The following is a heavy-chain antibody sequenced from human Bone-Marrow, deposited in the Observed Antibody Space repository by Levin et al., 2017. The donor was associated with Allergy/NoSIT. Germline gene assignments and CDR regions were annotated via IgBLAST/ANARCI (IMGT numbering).Heavy chain of an antibody. V-gene: IGHV5-51*01. CDR1: GYSFTTYW. CDR3: ARLDTTDFDT. D-gene: IGHD3/OR15-3a*01. J-gene: IGHJ4*02. Sequence: KVSCKGSGYSFTTYWIAWVRQMPGKGLEWMGIINPGDSDTTYSPSFQGQVSMSVDKSTTTAHLHWTSLKASDTAVYYCARLDTTDFDTWGQGTLVTVSS. CDR2: INPGDSDT.